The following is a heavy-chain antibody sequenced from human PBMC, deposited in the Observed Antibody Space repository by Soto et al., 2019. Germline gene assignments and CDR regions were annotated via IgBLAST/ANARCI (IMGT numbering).Heavy chain of an antibody. D-gene: IGHD3-10*01. V-gene: IGHV1-3*01. CDR3: ARQWFGEDAFDI. CDR1: GYTFTMYS. Sequence: GASVKVSCKASGYTFTMYSIHWVRQAPGQKLECMGYINAGNGNTKYSQKFQGRVTFARDTSANTVDMELSSLSSEDTAMYYCARQWFGEDAFDIWGQGTMVTVSS. CDR2: INAGNGNT. J-gene: IGHJ3*02.